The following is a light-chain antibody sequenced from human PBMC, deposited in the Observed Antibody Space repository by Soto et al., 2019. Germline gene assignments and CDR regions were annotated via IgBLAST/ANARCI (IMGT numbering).Light chain of an antibody. J-gene: IGLJ1*01. CDR1: SSDVGGYNY. CDR3: SSYAGSSNV. Sequence: ALTQPPSASGSPGQSVAISCTGTSSDVGGYNYVSWYQQHPGKAPKLMIYEVNKRPSGVPDRFSGSKSGNTASLTVSGLQAEDEADYYCSSYAGSSNVFGTGTKVTVL. V-gene: IGLV2-8*01. CDR2: EVN.